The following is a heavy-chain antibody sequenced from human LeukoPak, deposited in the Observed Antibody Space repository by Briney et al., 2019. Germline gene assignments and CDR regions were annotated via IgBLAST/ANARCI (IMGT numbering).Heavy chain of an antibody. Sequence: GGSLRLSCAASGFTLSSHSMHWVRQAPGKGLEWVALVSYDGANTYYSRSVMGRFTISRDNSKNTLCLQMNSLRPEDTALYYCVRDNGYSNGHAFDSWGQGTLVTVSS. CDR2: VSYDGANT. V-gene: IGHV3-30-3*01. D-gene: IGHD6-19*01. CDR1: GFTLSSHS. CDR3: VRDNGYSNGHAFDS. J-gene: IGHJ4*02.